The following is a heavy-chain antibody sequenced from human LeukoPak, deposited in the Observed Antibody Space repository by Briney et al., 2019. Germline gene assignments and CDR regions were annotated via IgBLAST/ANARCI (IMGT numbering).Heavy chain of an antibody. J-gene: IGHJ5*02. D-gene: IGHD1-7*01. CDR1: GYTFTGYY. Sequence: ASVKVSCKASGYTFTGYYMHWVRQAPGQGLEWMGWINPNSGGTNYAQKFQGRVTMTRDTSISTAYMELSRLRSDDTAVYYCARSGLNWNYGVGWFDPWGQGTLVTVSS. CDR2: INPNSGGT. V-gene: IGHV1-2*02. CDR3: ARSGLNWNYGVGWFDP.